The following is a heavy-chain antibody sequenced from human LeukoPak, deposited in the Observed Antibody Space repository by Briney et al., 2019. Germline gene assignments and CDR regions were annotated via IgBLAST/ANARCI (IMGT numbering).Heavy chain of an antibody. J-gene: IGHJ4*02. D-gene: IGHD3-22*01. CDR3: ARGLGYYDSSGYYSY. Sequence: SETLSLTCAVYGGSFSGYYRSWIRQPPGKGLEWIGEINHSGSTNYNPSLKSRVTISVDTSKNQFSLKLSSVTAADTAVYYCARGLGYYDSSGYYSYWGQGTLVTVSS. CDR1: GGSFSGYY. CDR2: INHSGST. V-gene: IGHV4-34*01.